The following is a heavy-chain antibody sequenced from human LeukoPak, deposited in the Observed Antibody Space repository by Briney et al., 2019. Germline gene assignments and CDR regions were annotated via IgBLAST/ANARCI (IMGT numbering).Heavy chain of an antibody. Sequence: PGGSLRLSCAASGFAFSSYSMSWVRQAPGEGLEWVSYISSSSSALYYADSVKGRFTVSRDNAKNSLFLQMNSLRAEDTAVYYCARDFWQQGDDSWGQGTLVTVSS. V-gene: IGHV3-48*01. D-gene: IGHD3-3*01. CDR1: GFAFSSYS. J-gene: IGHJ5*01. CDR2: ISSSSSAL. CDR3: ARDFWQQGDDS.